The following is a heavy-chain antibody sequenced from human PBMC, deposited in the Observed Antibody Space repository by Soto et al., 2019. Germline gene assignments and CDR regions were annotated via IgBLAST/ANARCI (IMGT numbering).Heavy chain of an antibody. V-gene: IGHV5-10-1*01. CDR1: GYSFTSYW. Sequence: GESLKISCKGSGYSFTSYWISWVRQMPGKGLEWMGRIDPSDSYTNYSPSLQGHVTISADKSISTAYLQWSSLKASDTAMYYCARLSYRLDYYYYGMDVWGQGTTVTVSS. J-gene: IGHJ6*02. CDR3: ARLSYRLDYYYYGMDV. CDR2: IDPSDSYT.